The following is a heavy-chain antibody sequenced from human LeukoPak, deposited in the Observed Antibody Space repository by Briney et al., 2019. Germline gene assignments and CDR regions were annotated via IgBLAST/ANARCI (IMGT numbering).Heavy chain of an antibody. V-gene: IGHV3-53*01. D-gene: IGHD2-15*01. J-gene: IGHJ6*02. CDR1: GFTVSSNY. CDR3: ARDCSGGSCYYYYGMDV. CDR2: IYSGGST. Sequence: GGSLRLSCAASGFTVSSNYMSWVRQAPGKGLEWVSVIYSGGSTYYADSVKGRFTISRDNSKNTLYLQMNSLRAEDTAVYYCARDCSGGSCYYYYGMDVWGQGTTVTVSS.